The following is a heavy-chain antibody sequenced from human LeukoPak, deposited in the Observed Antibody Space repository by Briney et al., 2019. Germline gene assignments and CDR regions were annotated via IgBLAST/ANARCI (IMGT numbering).Heavy chain of an antibody. CDR1: GGSFSGYY. J-gene: IGHJ4*02. CDR2: INHSGST. D-gene: IGHD6-13*01. Sequence: SETLSVTCAVYGGSFSGYYWSWIRQPPGKGLEWIGEINHSGSTNYNPSLKSRVTIPVDTSKNQFSLKLSSVTAADTAVYYCARRRSSSWYYFDYWGQGTLVTVSS. CDR3: ARRRSSSWYYFDY. V-gene: IGHV4-34*01.